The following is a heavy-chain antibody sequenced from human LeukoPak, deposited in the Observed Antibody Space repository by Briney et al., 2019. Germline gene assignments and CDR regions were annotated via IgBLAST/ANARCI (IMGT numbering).Heavy chain of an antibody. CDR2: INSDGSST. CDR3: ARFGDYYDFWSGYYYYFDS. V-gene: IGHV3-74*01. J-gene: IGHJ4*02. Sequence: PGGSLRLSCAASGFTFSSYWMHWIRQAPGKGLVWVSRINSDGSSTSYADSVKGRFTISRDNAKNTLYLQMNSLRAEDTAVYYCARFGDYYDFWSGYYYYFDSWGQGTLVTVSS. D-gene: IGHD3-3*01. CDR1: GFTFSSYW.